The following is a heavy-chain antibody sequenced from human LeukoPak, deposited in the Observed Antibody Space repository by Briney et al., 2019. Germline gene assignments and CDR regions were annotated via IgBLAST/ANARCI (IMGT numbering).Heavy chain of an antibody. CDR1: GGSFSGYY. V-gene: IGHV4-34*01. CDR2: INHSGST. CDR3: ARSQQLVPRLALPFDY. Sequence: RPSETLSLTCAVYGGSFSGYYWSWIRQPPGKGLEWIGEINHSGSTNYNPSLKSRVTISVDTSKNQFSLKLSSVTAADTAVYYCARSQQLVPRLALPFDYWGQGTLVTVSS. J-gene: IGHJ4*02. D-gene: IGHD6-13*01.